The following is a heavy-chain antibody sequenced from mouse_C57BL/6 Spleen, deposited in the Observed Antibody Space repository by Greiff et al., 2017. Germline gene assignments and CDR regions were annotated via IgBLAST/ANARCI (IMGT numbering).Heavy chain of an antibody. J-gene: IGHJ3*01. CDR3: AREAFYYYGSSSWFAY. CDR1: GYTFTDYY. D-gene: IGHD1-1*01. V-gene: IGHV1-26*01. CDR2: INPNNGGT. Sequence: EVQLQQSGPELVKPGASVKISCKASGYTFTDYYMNWVKQSHGKSLEWIGDINPNNGGTSYNQKFKGKATLTVDKSSSTAYMELRSLTSEDSAVYYCAREAFYYYGSSSWFAYWGQGTLVTVSA.